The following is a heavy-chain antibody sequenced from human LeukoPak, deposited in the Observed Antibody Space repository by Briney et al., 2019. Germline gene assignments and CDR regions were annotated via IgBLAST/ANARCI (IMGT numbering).Heavy chain of an antibody. V-gene: IGHV4-34*01. CDR2: INHSASTT. CDR3: AKVTVGVGPSY. D-gene: IGHD3-3*01. CDR1: GGSFSDNY. J-gene: IGHJ4*02. Sequence: SETLSLTCAVYGGSFSDNYWSWIRQPPGKGLEWIGEINHSASTTNYNPSLKSRVTISVDTSTKQYSLKLSSVAAADTAVYYCAKVTVGVGPSYWGQGTLVTVSS.